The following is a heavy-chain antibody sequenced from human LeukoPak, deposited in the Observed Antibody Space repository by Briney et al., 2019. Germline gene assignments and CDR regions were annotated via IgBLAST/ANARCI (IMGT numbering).Heavy chain of an antibody. J-gene: IGHJ5*02. D-gene: IGHD3-10*01. Sequence: QAGGSLRLSCAASGFTFSSYAMSWVRQAPGKGLEWVSAISGSGGSTYYADSVKGRFTISRDNAKNAVYLQMHSLRAEDTAVYYCARGTRLPGPWGQGTLVTVSS. CDR3: ARGTRLPGP. CDR1: GFTFSSYA. V-gene: IGHV3-23*01. CDR2: ISGSGGST.